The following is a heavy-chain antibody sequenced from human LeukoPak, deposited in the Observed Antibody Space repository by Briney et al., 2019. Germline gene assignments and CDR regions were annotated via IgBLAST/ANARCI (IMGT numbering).Heavy chain of an antibody. Sequence: PGGSLRLSCAASGFTFSSYGMHWVRQAPGKGLEWVAFIRYDGSNKYYADSVKGRFTISRDNSKNTLYLQMNSLRAGDTAVYYCAKECASCYSYWGQGTLVTVSS. CDR2: IRYDGSNK. D-gene: IGHD2-2*01. CDR1: GFTFSSYG. V-gene: IGHV3-30*02. J-gene: IGHJ4*02. CDR3: AKECASCYSY.